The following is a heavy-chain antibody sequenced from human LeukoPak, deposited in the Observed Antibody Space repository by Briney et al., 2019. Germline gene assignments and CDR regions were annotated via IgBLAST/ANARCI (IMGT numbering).Heavy chain of an antibody. D-gene: IGHD3-22*01. CDR1: GGSISSYY. CDR2: IYYSGST. J-gene: IGHJ3*02. Sequence: PSETRSLTCTVSGGSISSYYWSWIRQPPGKGLEWIGYIYYSGSTNYNPSLKSRVTISVDTSKNQFSLKLSSVTAADTAVYYCARRGYYDSSGYAFDIWGQGTMVTVSS. V-gene: IGHV4-59*08. CDR3: ARRGYYDSSGYAFDI.